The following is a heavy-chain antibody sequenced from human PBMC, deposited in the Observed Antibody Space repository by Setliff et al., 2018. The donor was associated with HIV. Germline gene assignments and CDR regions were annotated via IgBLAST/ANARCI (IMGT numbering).Heavy chain of an antibody. V-gene: IGHV1-18*01. J-gene: IGHJ5*02. Sequence: GASVKVSCKASGYTFTSYGISWVRQAPGQGLEWMGWISAYNGNTNYAQKLQGRVTMTTDTSTSTAYMELRSLRSDDTAVYYCARGDYDFWSGYERDWLDPWGQGTLVTVSS. CDR1: GYTFTSYG. CDR3: ARGDYDFWSGYERDWLDP. CDR2: ISAYNGNT. D-gene: IGHD3-3*01.